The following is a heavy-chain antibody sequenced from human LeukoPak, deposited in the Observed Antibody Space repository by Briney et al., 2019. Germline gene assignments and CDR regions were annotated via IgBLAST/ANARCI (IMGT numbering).Heavy chain of an antibody. V-gene: IGHV4-34*01. CDR2: INHSGST. CDR1: GGSCSGYY. Sequence: SETLSLTCAVYGGSCSGYYWSWIRQPPGKGLEWIGEINHSGSTNYNPSLKSRVTISVDTSKNQFSLKLSSVTAADTAVYYCARGRWSTRAFDIWGQGTMVTVSS. CDR3: ARGRWSTRAFDI. J-gene: IGHJ3*02. D-gene: IGHD4-23*01.